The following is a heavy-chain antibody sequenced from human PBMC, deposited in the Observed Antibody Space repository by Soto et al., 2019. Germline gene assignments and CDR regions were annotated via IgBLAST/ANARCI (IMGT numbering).Heavy chain of an antibody. CDR1: GYTFTRYY. V-gene: IGHV1-46*03. D-gene: IGHD2-15*01. J-gene: IGHJ1*01. Sequence: ASEKVSCKASGYTFTRYYIHWVRQAPGQGLEWMGIINPSGGSTSYAQKFQGRVTMTRDTSTSTVYMELRSLRSEDTAVYYCASFPTLVYCSGGSCYSGYFQHWGQGTLVTVSS. CDR3: ASFPTLVYCSGGSCYSGYFQH. CDR2: INPSGGST.